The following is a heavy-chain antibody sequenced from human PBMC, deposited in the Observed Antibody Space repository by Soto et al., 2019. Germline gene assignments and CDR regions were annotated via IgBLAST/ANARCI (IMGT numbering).Heavy chain of an antibody. CDR2: INPSGGST. V-gene: IGHV1-46*01. D-gene: IGHD1-26*01. J-gene: IGHJ3*02. CDR3: AQSWELDAFDI. Sequence: ASVKVSCKASGYTFTSYYMHWVRQAPGQGLEWMGIINPSGGSTSYAQKFQGRVTMTRDTSTSTVYMELSSLRSEDTAVYYCAQSWELDAFDIWGQGTMVTVSS. CDR1: GYTFTSYY.